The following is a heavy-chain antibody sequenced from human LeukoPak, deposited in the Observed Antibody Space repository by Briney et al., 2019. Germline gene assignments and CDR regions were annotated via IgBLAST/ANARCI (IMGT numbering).Heavy chain of an antibody. CDR2: ISAYNGNT. Sequence: GASVKVSCKASGYTFTSYGISWVRQAPGQGLEWMGWISAYNGNTNYAQKLQGRVTMTTDTSTSTAYMELRSLRSDDTAVYYCARVPLTIFGVGDSFYYYYYMDVWAKGTTVTVSS. J-gene: IGHJ6*03. CDR1: GYTFTSYG. CDR3: ARVPLTIFGVGDSFYYYYYMDV. V-gene: IGHV1-18*01. D-gene: IGHD3-3*01.